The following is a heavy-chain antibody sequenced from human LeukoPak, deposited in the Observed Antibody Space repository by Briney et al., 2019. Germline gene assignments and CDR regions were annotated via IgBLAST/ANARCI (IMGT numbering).Heavy chain of an antibody. Sequence: ASVKVSCKASGYTFSSYGISWVRQAPGQGLEWMGWISAYNGNTNYRQKLQGRVTMTTDTFTGTAYMDLRSLRSDDTAIYYCARDSPDGSGTYYNDSPDYWGQGTLVTVPS. CDR3: ARDSPDGSGTYYNDSPDY. J-gene: IGHJ4*02. CDR1: GYTFSSYG. V-gene: IGHV1-18*01. D-gene: IGHD3-10*01. CDR2: ISAYNGNT.